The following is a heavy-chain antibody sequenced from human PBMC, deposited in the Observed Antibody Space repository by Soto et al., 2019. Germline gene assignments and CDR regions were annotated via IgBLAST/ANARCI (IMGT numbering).Heavy chain of an antibody. Sequence: SETLSLTCTVSGHSISTSSYFWGWIRQPPGKGLEWIGTIHYSGSTYHNRSLQSRVTLSVDTSRNQFSLRLSSVTAADTAVYYCATARWNDDIDTFDYWGQGTLVTVSS. D-gene: IGHD1-1*01. CDR3: ATARWNDDIDTFDY. CDR1: GHSISTSSYF. J-gene: IGHJ4*02. CDR2: IHYSGST. V-gene: IGHV4-39*01.